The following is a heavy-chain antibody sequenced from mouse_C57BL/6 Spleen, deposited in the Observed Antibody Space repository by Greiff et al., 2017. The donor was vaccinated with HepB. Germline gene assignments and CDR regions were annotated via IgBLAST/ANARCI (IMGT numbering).Heavy chain of an antibody. Sequence: QVQLQQSGAELVKPGASVKLSCKASGYTFTSYWMHWVKQRPGQGLEWIGMIHPNSGSTNYNEKFKSKATLTVDKSSSTAYMQLSSLTSEDSAVYYCARVAGGYDDYFDYWGQGTTLTVSS. CDR3: ARVAGGYDDYFDY. CDR1: GYTFTSYW. D-gene: IGHD2-2*01. J-gene: IGHJ2*01. V-gene: IGHV1-64*01. CDR2: IHPNSGST.